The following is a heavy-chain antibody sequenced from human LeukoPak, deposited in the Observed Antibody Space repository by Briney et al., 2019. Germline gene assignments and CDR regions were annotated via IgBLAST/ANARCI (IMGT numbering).Heavy chain of an antibody. V-gene: IGHV4-38-2*02. Sequence: SETLSLTCIVSGYTINSGYYWGWIRQSPGKGLEWIGSIYHSGSTYYNPSLKSRVTISVDTSKNQFSLKLSSVTAADTAVYYCARDGSSSWYYMDVWGKGTTVTVSS. CDR1: GYTINSGYY. J-gene: IGHJ6*03. D-gene: IGHD6-13*01. CDR3: ARDGSSSWYYMDV. CDR2: IYHSGST.